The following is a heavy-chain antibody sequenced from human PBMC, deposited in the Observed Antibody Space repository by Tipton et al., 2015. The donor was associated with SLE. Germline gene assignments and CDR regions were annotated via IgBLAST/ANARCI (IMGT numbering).Heavy chain of an antibody. J-gene: IGHJ5*02. CDR2: IYYSGST. D-gene: IGHD3-22*01. V-gene: IGHV4-59*01. CDR1: GGSISSYY. Sequence: LRLSCTVSGGSISSYYWSWIRQHPGKGLEWIGYIYYSGSTNYNPSLKSRVTISVDTSKNQFSLKLSSVTAADTAVYYCARFTYYDSPFDPWGQGTLVTVSS. CDR3: ARFTYYDSPFDP.